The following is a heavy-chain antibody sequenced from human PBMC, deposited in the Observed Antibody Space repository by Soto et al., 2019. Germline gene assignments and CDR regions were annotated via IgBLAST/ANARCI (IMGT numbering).Heavy chain of an antibody. Sequence: EVQLVESGGGLVKPGGSLRLSCAASGITFSKAWMNWVRQSPGKGLEWVGRIKSKSDGGTTDYAAPVQGRFTSSRDDSNNTLCHQMNSLKTADPAVYFCTTNFYSDSGMDVWGQGTRVTVSS. CDR1: GITFSKAW. V-gene: IGHV3-15*01. D-gene: IGHD4-4*01. CDR3: TTNFYSDSGMDV. J-gene: IGHJ6*02. CDR2: IKSKSDGGTT.